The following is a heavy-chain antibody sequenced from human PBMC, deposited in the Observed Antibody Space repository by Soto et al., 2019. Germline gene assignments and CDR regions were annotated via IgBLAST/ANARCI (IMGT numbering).Heavy chain of an antibody. CDR1: VFTFSDYY. V-gene: IGHV3-11*01. Sequence: PVGSLRLSCSSSVFTFSDYYISLILQAPGKGLEWVSYITSSGIIIYYADSLKGRFTISMDNAKNSLYLQMNSLRAEDTAVYYCERDKGKIVPDEGYWGQGPLVTVSS. J-gene: IGHJ4*02. D-gene: IGHD6-6*01. CDR3: ERDKGKIVPDEGY. CDR2: ITSSGIII.